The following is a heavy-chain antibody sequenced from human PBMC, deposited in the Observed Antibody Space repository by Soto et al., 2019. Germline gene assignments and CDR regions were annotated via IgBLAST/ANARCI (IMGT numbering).Heavy chain of an antibody. CDR2: IYYSGSA. CDR1: GGSVSSGNYY. D-gene: IGHD2-8*01. V-gene: IGHV4-61*01. CDR3: ARDWARVMGKFYFYGMDV. J-gene: IGHJ6*02. Sequence: PSETLSLTCTVSGGSVSSGNYYWSWIRQPPGKGLEWIGYIYYSGSANYNPSLKSRVTISVDTSKNQFSLNLSSVTAADTAVYYCARDWARVMGKFYFYGMDVWGQGTTVTVSS.